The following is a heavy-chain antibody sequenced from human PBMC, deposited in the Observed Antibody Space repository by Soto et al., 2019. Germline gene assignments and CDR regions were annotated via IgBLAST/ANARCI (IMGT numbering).Heavy chain of an antibody. Sequence: QVHFVQSGGEVKKSGASVKVSCTASGYSFSTYGITWVRQAPGQGLEWMGWISVYSGNTVYAQKFETRLTLTTDTSSITAYMELRSLRSDDTAVYYCARDGFDYWGQGTLVTVSS. CDR2: ISVYSGNT. CDR1: GYSFSTYG. J-gene: IGHJ4*02. CDR3: ARDGFDY. V-gene: IGHV1-18*01.